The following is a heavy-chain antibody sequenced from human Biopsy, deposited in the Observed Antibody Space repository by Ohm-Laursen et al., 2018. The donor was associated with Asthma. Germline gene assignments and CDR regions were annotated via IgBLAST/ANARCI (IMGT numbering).Heavy chain of an antibody. CDR1: GFTFGDYW. J-gene: IGHJ6*02. CDR2: ISYDGTNK. CDR3: ARDPRSDNWNPWGMDV. V-gene: IGHV3-30*03. D-gene: IGHD1-20*01. Sequence: SLKLSCAASGFTFGDYWMSWVRQVPGKGLEWVAVISYDGTNKDYADSVKGRFTFSRDNSQNTLSLEMNSLRVEDTAVYYCARDPRSDNWNPWGMDVRGLGTTVTVAS.